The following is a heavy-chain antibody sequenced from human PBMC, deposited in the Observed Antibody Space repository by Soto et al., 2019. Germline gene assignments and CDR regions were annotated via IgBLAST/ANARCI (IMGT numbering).Heavy chain of an antibody. CDR2: IFYSGST. CDR3: AGWKRSDYYYYFDY. CDR1: GGSIANVDYF. V-gene: IGHV4-30-4*01. D-gene: IGHD3-22*01. J-gene: IGHJ4*02. Sequence: TLSLTCTVSGGSIANVDYFWSWIRQPPGKGLEWIGNIFYSGSTYYNPSLKSRVTMSVDTSKSQFSLKLSSVTAAGTAMYFCAGWKRSDYYYYFDYWGQGALVTVSS.